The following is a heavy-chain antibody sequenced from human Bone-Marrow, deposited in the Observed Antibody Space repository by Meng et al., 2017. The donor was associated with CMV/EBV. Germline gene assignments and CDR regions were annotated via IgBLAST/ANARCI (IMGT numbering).Heavy chain of an antibody. CDR1: GGSFSGYY. CDR2: INHGGTT. CDR3: ARPGTHY. D-gene: IGHD1-1*01. V-gene: IGHV4-34*01. Sequence: GSLRLSCAVYGGSFSGYYWSWIRQPPGKGLEWIGEINHGGTTNYNPSLKSRVTISVDTSKNQFSLKLSSVTAADTAVYYCARPGTHYWGQGTLVTVSS. J-gene: IGHJ4*02.